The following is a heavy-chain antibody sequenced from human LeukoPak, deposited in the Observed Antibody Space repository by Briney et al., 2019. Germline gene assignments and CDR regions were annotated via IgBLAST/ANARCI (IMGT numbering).Heavy chain of an antibody. D-gene: IGHD2-2*01. V-gene: IGHV3-21*01. J-gene: IGHJ6*02. Sequence: GGSLRLSCAASGFTFSSYSMNWVRQAPGKGLEWVSSISSSSSYIYYADSVKGRFTISRDNAKNSLYLQMNSLRAEDTAVYYCARGPSRYYYYGMDVWGQGTTVTVSS. CDR1: GFTFSSYS. CDR3: ARGPSRYYYYGMDV. CDR2: ISSSSSYI.